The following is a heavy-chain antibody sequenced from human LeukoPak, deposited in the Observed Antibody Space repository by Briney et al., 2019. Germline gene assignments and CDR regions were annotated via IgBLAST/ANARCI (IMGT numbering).Heavy chain of an antibody. Sequence: GGSLRLSCAPSGFTFSSYWMHWVRQVPGKGLVWVSRINNDGSHTSYADSVKGRFTISRDDAKNTLCLQMNSLRAEDTAVYYCAMGDKCGSGDDYWGQGTLVTVSS. V-gene: IGHV3-74*01. CDR2: INNDGSHT. CDR3: AMGDKCGSGDDY. CDR1: GFTFSSYW. J-gene: IGHJ4*02. D-gene: IGHD2-21*01.